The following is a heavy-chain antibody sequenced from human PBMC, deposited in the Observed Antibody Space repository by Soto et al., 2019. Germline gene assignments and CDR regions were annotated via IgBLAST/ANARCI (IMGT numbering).Heavy chain of an antibody. CDR1: GGCFSCYY. D-gene: IGHD3-16*01. CDR2: INHSGST. CDR3: ARVAAPLGYAFDI. V-gene: IGHV4-34*01. Sequence: SETLSLTCAAYGGCFSCYYWSWIRQPPGKGLEWIGEINHSGSTNYNPSLKSRVTISVDTSKNQFSLKLSSVTAADTAVYYCARVAAPLGYAFDIWGQGTMGTVSS. J-gene: IGHJ3*02.